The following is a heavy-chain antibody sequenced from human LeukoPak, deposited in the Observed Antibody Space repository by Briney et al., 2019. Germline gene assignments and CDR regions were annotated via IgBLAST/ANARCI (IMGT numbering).Heavy chain of an antibody. J-gene: IGHJ6*03. Sequence: SETLSLTCAVYGGSFSGYYWSWIRQPPGKGLEWIGEINHSGSTNYNPSLKSRVTISVDTSKNQFSLKLSSVTAADTAVYYCARYAKYYDFWSGYYGESYYYMDVWGKGTTVTVSS. CDR2: INHSGST. V-gene: IGHV4-34*01. CDR1: GGSFSGYY. CDR3: ARYAKYYDFWSGYYGESYYYMDV. D-gene: IGHD3-3*01.